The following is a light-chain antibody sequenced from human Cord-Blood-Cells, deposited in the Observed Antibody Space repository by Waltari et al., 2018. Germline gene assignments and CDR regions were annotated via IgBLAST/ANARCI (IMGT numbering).Light chain of an antibody. V-gene: IGKV1-39*01. CDR3: QQSYSTPPT. Sequence: DIQMTPSPSSLSASVGDRVTITCRASQSISSYLNWYQQKPGKAPKLLIYAASSLQSGVPSRLSGSGSGTDFTLTISSLQPEDFATYYCQQSYSTPPTFGGGTKVEIK. J-gene: IGKJ4*01. CDR2: AAS. CDR1: QSISSY.